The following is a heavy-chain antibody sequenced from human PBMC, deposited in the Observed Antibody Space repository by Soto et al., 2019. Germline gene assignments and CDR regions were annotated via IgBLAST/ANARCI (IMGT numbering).Heavy chain of an antibody. D-gene: IGHD6-19*01. CDR1: GYTFTSYD. Sequence: ASVKVCCKASGYTFTSYDINWVRQATGQGPEGMGWMKPKSGNTGYAQKFQGRVNMNRNTSIRTPYMALRSLRSEDTAVYYFARGLYSSGWLNWFDPWGQGTLVTVSS. CDR2: MKPKSGNT. CDR3: ARGLYSSGWLNWFDP. J-gene: IGHJ5*02. V-gene: IGHV1-8*01.